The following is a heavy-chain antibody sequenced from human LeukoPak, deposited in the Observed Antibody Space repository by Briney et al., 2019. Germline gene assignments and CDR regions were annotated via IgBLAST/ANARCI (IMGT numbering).Heavy chain of an antibody. V-gene: IGHV3-11*01. J-gene: IGHJ4*02. CDR3: ARADYYDSSGYPDY. CDR1: GFTFSDYY. CDR2: ISSSGGIG. D-gene: IGHD3-22*01. Sequence: GGSLRLSCAASGFTFSDYYMSWIRQAPGKGLEWVSYISSSGGIGYYADSVKGRFTVSRDNAKSSLYLQMNSLRAEDTAVYYCARADYYDSSGYPDYWGQGTLVTVSS.